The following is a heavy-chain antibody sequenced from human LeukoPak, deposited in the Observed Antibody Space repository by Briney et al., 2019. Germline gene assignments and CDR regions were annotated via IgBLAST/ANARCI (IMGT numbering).Heavy chain of an antibody. CDR1: GFTFSSYT. CDR2: ISSTSSTI. V-gene: IGHV3-48*01. Sequence: GGSLRLSCAASGFTFSSYTMNWVRQAPGKGLEWVSYISSTSSTIYYADSVKGRFTISRDNAKNSLYLQMNSLRAEDTAVYYCASPVGPYYDFWSGSNAQAFDIWGQGTMVTVSS. D-gene: IGHD3-3*01. CDR3: ASPVGPYYDFWSGSNAQAFDI. J-gene: IGHJ3*02.